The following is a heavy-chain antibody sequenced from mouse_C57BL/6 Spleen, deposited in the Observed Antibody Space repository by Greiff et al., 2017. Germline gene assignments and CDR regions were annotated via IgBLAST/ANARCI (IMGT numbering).Heavy chain of an antibody. D-gene: IGHD1-1*01. CDR3: ARSQYYDSNVWYFDV. Sequence: VQLQQPGAELMKPGASVKLSCKATGYTFTGYWIEWVKQRPGHGLEWIGEILPGSGSTNYNEKFKGKATFTADTSSNTAYMELSSLTTEDSAIXYGARSQYYDSNVWYFDVWGTGTTVTVSS. CDR2: ILPGSGST. V-gene: IGHV1-9*01. J-gene: IGHJ1*03. CDR1: GYTFTGYW.